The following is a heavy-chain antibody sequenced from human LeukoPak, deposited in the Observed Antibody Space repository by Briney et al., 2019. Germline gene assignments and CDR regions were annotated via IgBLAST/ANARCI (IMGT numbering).Heavy chain of an antibody. CDR3: ARGWPPGITIFGVVILDYYYYGMDV. Sequence: ASVKVSCKASGGTFSSYAISWVRQAPGQGLEWMGWISAYNGNTNYAQKLQGRVTMTTDTSTSTAYMELRSLRSDDTAVYYCARGWPPGITIFGVVILDYYYYGMDVWGQGTTVTVSS. CDR1: GGTFSSYA. J-gene: IGHJ6*02. CDR2: ISAYNGNT. V-gene: IGHV1-18*01. D-gene: IGHD3-3*01.